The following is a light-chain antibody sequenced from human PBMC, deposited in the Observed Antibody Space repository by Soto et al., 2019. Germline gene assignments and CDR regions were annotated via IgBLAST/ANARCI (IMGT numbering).Light chain of an antibody. V-gene: IGKV1-27*01. CDR1: QGMRNF. J-gene: IGKJ3*01. CDR3: QKYSSVPV. CDR2: AAS. Sequence: DIQMTQSPTSLSASVGDRVTITCRASQGMRNFVAWYQQKPGKPPKLLIYAASTLQSGVPSRFSGSGSGTDFTLTINSLQPDDVATYACQKYSSVPVFGPGTKVEI.